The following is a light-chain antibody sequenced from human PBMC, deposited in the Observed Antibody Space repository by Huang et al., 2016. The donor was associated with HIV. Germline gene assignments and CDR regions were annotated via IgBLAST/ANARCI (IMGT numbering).Light chain of an antibody. V-gene: IGKV3-15*01. CDR2: GAS. CDR3: QQYNNWPPA. CDR1: RSLSST. J-gene: IGKJ1*01. Sequence: EIVMTQSPVTLSVSPGERATLSCRASRSLSSTLAWYQQKLGQAPRLLIYGASTRATGIPARFSGTGSGTEFTLTISSLQSEDFAVYYCQQYNNWPPAFDQGTKVEIK.